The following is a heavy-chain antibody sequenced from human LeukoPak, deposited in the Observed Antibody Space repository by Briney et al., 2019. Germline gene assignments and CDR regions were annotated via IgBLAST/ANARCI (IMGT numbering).Heavy chain of an antibody. CDR3: AKDLTGVKYCLDQ. Sequence: GGSLRLSCAASGVTFSSYGMHWVRRAPGKGLEWVAVISNDGSNKHYADSVKGRFTISRDNSKNTLYLQMNSLRAEDTAVYYCAKDLTGVKYCLDQWGQGTLVTVSS. J-gene: IGHJ4*02. D-gene: IGHD2-8*02. CDR2: ISNDGSNK. V-gene: IGHV3-30*18. CDR1: GVTFSSYG.